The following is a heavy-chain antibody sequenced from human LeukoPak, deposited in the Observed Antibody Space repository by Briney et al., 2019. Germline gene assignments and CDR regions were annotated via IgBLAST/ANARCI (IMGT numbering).Heavy chain of an antibody. CDR3: ARDLHDSSGYWAFDI. V-gene: IGHV4-30-4*08. Sequence: PSETLSLTCTVSGGSISSGDYYWSRIRQPPGKDLEWIMYSYYSGCTYYNPSLKSRITISVDTSKNQFSLKLSSVTAADTAVYYCARDLHDSSGYWAFDIWGQGTMVTVSS. D-gene: IGHD3-22*01. CDR1: GGSISSGDYY. J-gene: IGHJ3*02. CDR2: SYYSGCT.